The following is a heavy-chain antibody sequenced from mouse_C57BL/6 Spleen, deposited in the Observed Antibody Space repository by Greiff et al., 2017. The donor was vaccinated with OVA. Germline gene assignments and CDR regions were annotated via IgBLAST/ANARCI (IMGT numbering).Heavy chain of an antibody. CDR3: ARRSSNWDFDY. CDR1: GYTFTSYW. Sequence: VQRVESGAELAKPGASVKLSCKASGYTFTSYWMHWVKQRPGQGLEWIGYINPSSGYTKYNQKFKDKATLTADKSSSTAYMQLSSLTYEDSAVYYCARRSSNWDFDYWGQGTTLTVSS. D-gene: IGHD4-1*01. CDR2: INPSSGYT. V-gene: IGHV1-7*01. J-gene: IGHJ2*01.